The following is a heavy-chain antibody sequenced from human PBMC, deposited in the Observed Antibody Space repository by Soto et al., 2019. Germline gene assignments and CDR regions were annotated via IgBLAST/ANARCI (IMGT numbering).Heavy chain of an antibody. CDR1: GFTFSTYA. V-gene: IGHV3-23*01. D-gene: IGHD3-16*01. J-gene: IGHJ4*02. CDR3: AKSRMNYYDAFGN. CDR2: ISGSGGDT. Sequence: EVQLLESGGGLVEPGGSLRLSCAASGFTFSTYAMTWVRQTPGKGLEWVSVISGSGGDTSYADSVKGRFTISRDNSINTLYLQMNSLRAEDMAVYFCAKSRMNYYDAFGNWGQGTLVTVSS.